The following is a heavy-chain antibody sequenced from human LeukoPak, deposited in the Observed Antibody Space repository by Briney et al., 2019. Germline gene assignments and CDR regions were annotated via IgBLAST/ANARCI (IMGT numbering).Heavy chain of an antibody. Sequence: PGGSLRLSCAASGFTFSSHTMSWVRQAPGKGLEWVSAIGGSGDSTYYADSVKGRFTISRDNFQNTLYLQMNSLRAEDTAVYYCAKDPLEQLSTIYFQNWGQGTLVTVSS. D-gene: IGHD6-6*01. CDR1: GFTFSSHT. CDR2: IGGSGDST. V-gene: IGHV3-23*01. CDR3: AKDPLEQLSTIYFQN. J-gene: IGHJ1*01.